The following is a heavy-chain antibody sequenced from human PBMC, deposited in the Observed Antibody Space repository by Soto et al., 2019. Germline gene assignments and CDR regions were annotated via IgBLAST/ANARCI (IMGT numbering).Heavy chain of an antibody. CDR3: ARDAPPPELRFLEWHNYDYNGMDV. J-gene: IGHJ6*02. V-gene: IGHV1-18*01. D-gene: IGHD3-3*01. CDR1: GYSFTAYG. Sequence: QVQVVQSGDEVKETGASVRVSCKTSGYSFTAYGISWVRQAPGQGLEWMGWISCYNGKTKYAQKVQGRVTMTTDTATSTAYMEVRSLRSEDPAIYYCARDAPPPELRFLEWHNYDYNGMDVWGQGTTVTVSS. CDR2: ISCYNGKT.